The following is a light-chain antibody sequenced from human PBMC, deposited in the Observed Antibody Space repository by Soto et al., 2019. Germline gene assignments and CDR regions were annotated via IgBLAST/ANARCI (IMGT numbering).Light chain of an antibody. Sequence: DIQMTQSPTSLSASVGDRVTITCQASQGIRNFVTWYQQKPGKAPKLLIYAASTLQSGVRSRFSGSGSGTDFTLTINSLQPEDVATYSCQKYSSVPVFGPGTKVEIK. CDR1: QGIRNF. J-gene: IGKJ3*01. V-gene: IGKV1-27*01. CDR3: QKYSSVPV. CDR2: AAS.